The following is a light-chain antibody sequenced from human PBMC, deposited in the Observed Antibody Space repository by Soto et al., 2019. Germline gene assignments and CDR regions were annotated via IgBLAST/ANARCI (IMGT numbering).Light chain of an antibody. J-gene: IGKJ1*01. CDR2: AAS. V-gene: IGKV1-39*01. CDR3: HQSYSTAWT. CDR1: QSISSY. Sequence: DIQMTQSPSSLSASVGDRVTITCRARQSISSYLNWYQQKPGKAPKLLIYAASSLQSGVPSRFSGSGSGTDFTLTISSLQTEDFATYYCHQSYSTAWTFGQGTKVEIK.